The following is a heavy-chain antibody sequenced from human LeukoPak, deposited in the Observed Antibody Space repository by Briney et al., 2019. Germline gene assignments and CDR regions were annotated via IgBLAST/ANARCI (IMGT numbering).Heavy chain of an antibody. CDR1: GYTFTCHY. CDR2: INPNSGDT. CDR3: ATQRGSYLWGTDFDY. V-gene: IGHV1-2*02. D-gene: IGHD3-16*01. Sequence: ASVTVSCKASGYTFTCHYMHWVRQAPGQGLEWMGWINPNSGDTKYAQTFQGRVTMTRDTSISTAYMELSRLRSDDTAVYYCATQRGSYLWGTDFDYWGQGTLVTVSS. J-gene: IGHJ4*02.